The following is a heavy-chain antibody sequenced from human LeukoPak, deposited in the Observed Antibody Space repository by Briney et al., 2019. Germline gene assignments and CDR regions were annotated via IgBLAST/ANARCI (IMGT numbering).Heavy chain of an antibody. CDR1: GGSISSGGYS. CDR2: IYHSGST. Sequence: SQTLSLTCAVSGGSISSGGYSWSWIRQPPGKGLEWIGYIYHSGSTYYNPSLKSRVTISVDRSKNQFSLKLSSVTAADTAVYYCARGRELWFGELSSAFDIWGQGTMVTVSS. D-gene: IGHD3-10*01. CDR3: ARGRELWFGELSSAFDI. J-gene: IGHJ3*02. V-gene: IGHV4-30-2*01.